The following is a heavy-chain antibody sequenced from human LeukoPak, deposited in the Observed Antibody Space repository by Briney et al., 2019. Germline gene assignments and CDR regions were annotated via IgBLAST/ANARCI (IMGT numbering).Heavy chain of an antibody. CDR1: GGSISSGDYY. V-gene: IGHV4-30-4*08. CDR3: AEQWLRNAFDI. J-gene: IGHJ3*02. CDR2: IYYSGST. D-gene: IGHD3-22*01. Sequence: SETLSLTCTVSGGSISSGDYYWSWIRQPPGKGLEWIGYIYYSGSTYYNPSLKSRVSISVDTSKNQFSLNLSSVTAADTAVCYCAEQWLRNAFDIWGQGTMVTVSS.